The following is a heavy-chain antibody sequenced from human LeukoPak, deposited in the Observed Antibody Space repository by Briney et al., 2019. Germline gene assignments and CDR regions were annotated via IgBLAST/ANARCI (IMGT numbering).Heavy chain of an antibody. Sequence: SETLSLTCTVSGGSISSGDYYWSWVRQPPGKGLEWIGYIYYSGSTYYNPSLKSRVTISVDTSKNQFSLKLSSVTAADTAVYYCATAAIGPYYFDYWGQGTLVTVSS. CDR2: IYYSGST. CDR1: GGSISSGDYY. V-gene: IGHV4-30-4*01. CDR3: ATAAIGPYYFDY. J-gene: IGHJ4*02.